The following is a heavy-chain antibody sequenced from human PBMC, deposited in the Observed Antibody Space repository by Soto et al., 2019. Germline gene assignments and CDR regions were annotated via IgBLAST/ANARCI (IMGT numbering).Heavy chain of an antibody. V-gene: IGHV4-39*01. Sequence: SETLSLTCTASGCSISSGTYYWVWMRQPPGKGLEWIASFFIGGNTYYNPSLKSRVTISVDTSKNQFSLKLSSVTAADTAVYFCVRLPGYCSGTSCYGYYVMDVWGQGTTVT. CDR2: FFIGGNT. D-gene: IGHD2-2*01. CDR1: GCSISSGTYY. CDR3: VRLPGYCSGTSCYGYYVMDV. J-gene: IGHJ6*02.